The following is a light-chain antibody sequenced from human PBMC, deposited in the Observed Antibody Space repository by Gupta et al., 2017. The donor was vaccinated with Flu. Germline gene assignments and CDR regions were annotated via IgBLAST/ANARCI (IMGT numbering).Light chain of an antibody. CDR1: QSVNSY. J-gene: IGKJ4*01. Sequence: EIVLTQSPATLSLSPGERATLSCRASQSVNSYLAWYQQKPGQPPRLLIYDASNRATGIPARFSGSGYGTDFTLTISSLEPEDFAVYYCQQRSNWPPLTFGGGTKVEIK. V-gene: IGKV3-11*01. CDR3: QQRSNWPPLT. CDR2: DAS.